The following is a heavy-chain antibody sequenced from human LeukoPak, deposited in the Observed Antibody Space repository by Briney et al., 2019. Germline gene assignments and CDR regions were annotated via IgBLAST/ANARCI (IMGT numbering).Heavy chain of an antibody. D-gene: IGHD5-18*01. CDR2: IYSDGSST. Sequence: GGSLRLSCAASGFTFSNYWMHWVRQAPGKGLVWVSRIYSDGSSTTYADSVKGRFTISRDNSKNTLYLQINSLRAEDTAVYFCARGRRNTAMVYFFDYWGQGTLVTVSS. CDR1: GFTFSNYW. CDR3: ARGRRNTAMVYFFDY. J-gene: IGHJ4*02. V-gene: IGHV3-74*01.